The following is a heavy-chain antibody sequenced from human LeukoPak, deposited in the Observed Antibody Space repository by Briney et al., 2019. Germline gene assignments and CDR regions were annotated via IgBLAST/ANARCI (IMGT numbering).Heavy chain of an antibody. Sequence: PGGSLRLSCAASGFTLSSYEMNWVRLAPGKGLEWISYIGRTGNSKYYADSVKGRFTISRDSTKNSLYLQMNSLRAEDTAVYYCARGPYSSNWYVDYWGQGTLVTVAS. CDR3: ARGPYSSNWYVDY. V-gene: IGHV3-48*03. CDR1: GFTLSSYE. J-gene: IGHJ4*02. CDR2: IGRTGNSK. D-gene: IGHD6-13*01.